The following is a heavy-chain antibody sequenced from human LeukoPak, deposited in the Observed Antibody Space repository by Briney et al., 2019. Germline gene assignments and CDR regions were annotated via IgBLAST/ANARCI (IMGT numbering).Heavy chain of an antibody. CDR2: IYHSGST. CDR3: ARVGGDPYYFDY. V-gene: IGHV4-30-2*01. J-gene: IGHJ4*02. D-gene: IGHD2-21*02. Sequence: SETMSLTCAVSGGSISSGGYSWSWIRQPPGKGLEWIGYIYHSGSTYYNPSLKSRVTISVDRSKNQFSLKPSSVTAADTAVYYCARVGGDPYYFDYWGQGTLVTVSS. CDR1: GGSISSGGYS.